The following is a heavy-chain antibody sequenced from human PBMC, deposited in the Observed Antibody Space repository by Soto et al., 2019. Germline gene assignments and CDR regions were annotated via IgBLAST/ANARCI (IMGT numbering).Heavy chain of an antibody. CDR2: IYYSGST. CDR3: ARAYGDYVFDY. V-gene: IGHV4-59*01. D-gene: IGHD4-17*01. CDR1: GGSISSYY. Sequence: PDTLSLTCTVSGGSISSYYWSWIRQPPGKGLEWIGYIYYSGSTNYNPSLKSRVTISVDTSKNQFSLKLSSVTAADTAVYYCARAYGDYVFDYWGQGTLVTVSS. J-gene: IGHJ4*02.